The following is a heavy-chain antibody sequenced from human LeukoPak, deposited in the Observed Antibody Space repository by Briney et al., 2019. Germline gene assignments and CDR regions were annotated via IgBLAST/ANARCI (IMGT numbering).Heavy chain of an antibody. Sequence: GGSLRLSCAASGFTFSNYGMHWVRQAPGKGLEWVAFIRYDGSNKYYADSVKGRFTISRDNSKNTLYLQMNSLRAEDTAVYYCAKVGIAGASNDNYWGQGTLVTVSS. V-gene: IGHV3-30*02. J-gene: IGHJ4*02. D-gene: IGHD1-26*01. CDR1: GFTFSNYG. CDR3: AKVGIAGASNDNY. CDR2: IRYDGSNK.